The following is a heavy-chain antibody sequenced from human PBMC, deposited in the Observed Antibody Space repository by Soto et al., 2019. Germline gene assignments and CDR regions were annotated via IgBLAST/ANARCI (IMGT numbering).Heavy chain of an antibody. J-gene: IGHJ4*02. V-gene: IGHV3-64*04. CDR3: ARALDFWSAYFDY. CDR2: ISSNGKT. D-gene: IGHD3-3*01. Sequence: PGGSLRLSCSASGFTFSSYAMHWVRQAPGKGPEYVSGISSNGKTYHADSVKGRFTISRDNSKNTLYLQMNSLRTEDTAVYYCARALDFWSAYFDYWGQGSLVTVSS. CDR1: GFTFSSYA.